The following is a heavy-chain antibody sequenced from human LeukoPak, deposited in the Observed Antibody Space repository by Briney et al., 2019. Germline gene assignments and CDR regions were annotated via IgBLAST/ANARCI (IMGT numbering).Heavy chain of an antibody. D-gene: IGHD3-3*01. V-gene: IGHV1-69*05. CDR2: IIPIFGTA. Sequence: SVKVSCKASGGTFSSYAISWVRQAPGQGLEWMGRIIPIFGTANYAQRFQGRVTITTDESTSTAYMELSSLRSEDTAVYYCASRRYYDFWSGYYPRYYYYMDVWGKGTTVTVSS. CDR1: GGTFSSYA. CDR3: ASRRYYDFWSGYYPRYYYYMDV. J-gene: IGHJ6*03.